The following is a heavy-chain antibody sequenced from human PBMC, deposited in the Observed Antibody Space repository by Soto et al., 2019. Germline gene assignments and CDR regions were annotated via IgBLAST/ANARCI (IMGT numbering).Heavy chain of an antibody. D-gene: IGHD2-15*01. Sequence: GGSLRLSCAASGFTFSNAWMNWVRQAPGKGLEWVGRIKSKTVGGTTDYAAPVKGRFTISRDDSTNTLYMQMNSLKTEETAVYYCTTEGDIVVVVAATYNWFDPWGQGTLVTVSS. V-gene: IGHV3-15*07. CDR3: TTEGDIVVVVAATYNWFDP. CDR1: GFTFSNAW. CDR2: IKSKTVGGTT. J-gene: IGHJ5*02.